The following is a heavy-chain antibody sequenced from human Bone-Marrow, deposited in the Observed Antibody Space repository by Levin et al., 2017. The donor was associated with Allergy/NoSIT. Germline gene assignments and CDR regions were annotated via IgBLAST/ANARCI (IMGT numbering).Heavy chain of an antibody. CDR3: GRSQLGYCSGGRCYGREDN. CDR1: GFSLTTSRVG. CDR2: IYWDDDK. D-gene: IGHD2-15*01. V-gene: IGHV2-5*02. Sequence: SGPTLVKPTQTLTLTCTFSGFSLTTSRVGVGWIRQPPGKALQWLALIYWDDDKRYSPSLKNRLTLTKDTSKNQVVLTMTNMDPVDTATYYCGRSQLGYCSGGRCYGREDNWGQGTLVTVSS. J-gene: IGHJ4*02.